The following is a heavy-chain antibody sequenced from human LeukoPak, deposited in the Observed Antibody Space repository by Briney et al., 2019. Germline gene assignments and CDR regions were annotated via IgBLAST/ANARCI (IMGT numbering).Heavy chain of an antibody. CDR1: GFTFDDYG. V-gene: IGHV3-20*01. J-gene: IGHJ5*02. Sequence: GGSLRLSCAASGFTFDDYGMSWVRQAPGKGLEWVSGINWNGGSTGYADSVKGRFTISRDNAKNSLYLQMNSLRAEDTALYHCARAYSSGCLACWFDPWGQGTLVTVSS. CDR3: ARAYSSGCLACWFDP. D-gene: IGHD6-19*01. CDR2: INWNGGST.